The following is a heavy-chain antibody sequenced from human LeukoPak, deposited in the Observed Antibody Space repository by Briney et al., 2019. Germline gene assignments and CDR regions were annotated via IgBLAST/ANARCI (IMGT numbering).Heavy chain of an antibody. CDR1: GYTFTSYY. CDR3: ARESTAFDY. Sequence: ASVKVSCKASGYTFTSYYMHWVRQAPGQGLEWMGLINPTGGSTSYAQQIQGRISMSRDTSTSTVYMEMSSLTSEDTALYYCARESTAFDYWGQGTLVTVSS. J-gene: IGHJ4*02. CDR2: INPTGGST. V-gene: IGHV1-46*01.